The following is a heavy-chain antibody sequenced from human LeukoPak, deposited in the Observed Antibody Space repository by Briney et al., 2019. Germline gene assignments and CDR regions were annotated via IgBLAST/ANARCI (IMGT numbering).Heavy chain of an antibody. CDR1: GFTFSNYV. CDR3: ARPRPSHTSSSFDI. CDR2: INTSGGSA. V-gene: IGHV3-23*01. J-gene: IGHJ3*02. D-gene: IGHD6-6*01. Sequence: PGGSLRLSCAASGFTFSNYVMSWVRRAPGKGLEWVSGINTSGGSAYADSVKGRFTISRDNAKNTLYLQMNTLRAEDTAVYYCARPRPSHTSSSFDIWGQGTMVTVSS.